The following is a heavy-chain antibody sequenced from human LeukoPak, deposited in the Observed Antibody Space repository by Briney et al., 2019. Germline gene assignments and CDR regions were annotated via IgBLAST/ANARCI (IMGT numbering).Heavy chain of an antibody. V-gene: IGHV3-7*04. J-gene: IGHJ4*02. CDR3: ARADYGGNLFFDY. CDR2: IKQDGSEI. CDR1: GGSFSGYY. D-gene: IGHD4-23*01. Sequence: ETLSLTCAVYGGSFSGYYWSWIRQPPGKGLGWVANIKQDGSEINYVDSVKGRFTISRDNAKNSMLLQMNSLRAEDTAVYYCARADYGGNLFFDYWGQGALVTVSS.